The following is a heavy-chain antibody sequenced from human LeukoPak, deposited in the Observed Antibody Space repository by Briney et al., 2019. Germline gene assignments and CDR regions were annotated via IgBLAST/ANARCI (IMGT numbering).Heavy chain of an antibody. V-gene: IGHV4-59*12. CDR3: ARGSIVVVTATSFDY. Sequence: SETLSLTCTVSGGSISSYYWTWIRQPPGKGLEWIGYIYYSGTTYYNPSLKSRVTISVDTSKNQFSLKLSSVTAADTAVYYCARGSIVVVTATSFDYWGQGTLVTVSS. D-gene: IGHD2-21*02. J-gene: IGHJ4*02. CDR1: GGSISSYY. CDR2: IYYSGTT.